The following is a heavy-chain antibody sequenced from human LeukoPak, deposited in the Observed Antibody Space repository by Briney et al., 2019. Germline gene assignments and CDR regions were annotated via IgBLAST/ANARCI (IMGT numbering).Heavy chain of an antibody. CDR1: GITFSSHG. D-gene: IGHD6-19*01. CDR2: IWYDGSKK. J-gene: IGHJ4*02. Sequence: VGSLRLSCAVSGITFSSHGMHWVRQAPGKGLEWVAVIWYDGSKKYYSDSVKGRFTISRDNSKNTLSLQMSSLRAEDTAVYYCATSYSTGWQQGYFDYWGQGTLVTVSS. V-gene: IGHV3-33*01. CDR3: ATSYSTGWQQGYFDY.